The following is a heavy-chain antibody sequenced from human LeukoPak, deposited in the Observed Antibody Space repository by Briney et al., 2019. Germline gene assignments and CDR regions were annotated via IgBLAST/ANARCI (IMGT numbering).Heavy chain of an antibody. V-gene: IGHV3-20*04. J-gene: IGHJ6*03. CDR1: GFTFDDYV. CDR2: INWNGGST. CDR3: ARDSSYYYYYYMDV. Sequence: GGSLRLSCAASGFTFDDYVMSWVRQAPGKGLEWVSGINWNGGSTGYADSVKGRFTISRDNAKNSLYLQMDSLRAEDTALYYCARDSSYYYYYYMDVWGKGTTVTVSS.